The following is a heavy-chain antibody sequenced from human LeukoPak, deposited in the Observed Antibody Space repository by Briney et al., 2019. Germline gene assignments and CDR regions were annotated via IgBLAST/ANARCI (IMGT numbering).Heavy chain of an antibody. D-gene: IGHD2-8*02. V-gene: IGHV3-23*01. CDR2: ISGSNPGT. CDR1: GSTFSTYA. J-gene: IGHJ4*02. Sequence: GGPLRLSCAASGSTFSTYAMTWVGQSPGRRLEWVAAISGSNPGTYNADSVKGGFTISRDNSKNTLHLQMRSLRAEDSAIYYCAKASLGHCTGAFCYHFDSWGQGTLVTVSS. CDR3: AKASLGHCTGAFCYHFDS.